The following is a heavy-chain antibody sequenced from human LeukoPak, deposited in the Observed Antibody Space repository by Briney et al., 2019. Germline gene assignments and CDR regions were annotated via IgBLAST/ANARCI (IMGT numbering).Heavy chain of an antibody. CDR2: ISSSGGST. D-gene: IGHD6-13*01. CDR1: GFTFSSYT. V-gene: IGHV3-23*01. CDR3: AKVGLSVGTIVAPDY. J-gene: IGHJ4*02. Sequence: PGGSLRLSCAVSGFTFSSYTMNWVRQTPGKGLEWVSSISSSGGSTYYADSVKGRCTISRDNSKNTLYLQMNSLRAEDTALYYCAKVGLSVGTIVAPDYWGQGPLVTVSS.